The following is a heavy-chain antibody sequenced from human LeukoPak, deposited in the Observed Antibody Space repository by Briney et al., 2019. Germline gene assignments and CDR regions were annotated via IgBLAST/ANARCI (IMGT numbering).Heavy chain of an antibody. CDR3: ARERRFYDYVWGSYRRHPFDY. Sequence: SETLSLTCAVYGRPLRCYYWSGIRQPPGKGLGWVGEINHSGSTNYNPSLKSRATLSVNTSKNQFSLKLSSVTAADTAVYYCARERRFYDYVWGSYRRHPFDYWGQGTLVTVSS. V-gene: IGHV4-34*01. D-gene: IGHD3-16*02. CDR2: INHSGST. CDR1: GRPLRCYY. J-gene: IGHJ4*02.